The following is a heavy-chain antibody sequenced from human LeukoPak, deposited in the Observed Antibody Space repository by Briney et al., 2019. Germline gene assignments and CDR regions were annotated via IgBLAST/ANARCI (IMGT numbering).Heavy chain of an antibody. D-gene: IGHD3-22*01. CDR3: ARDRDSSGYYYEGNFVY. Sequence: GGSLRLSCAASGFTFSSYWMSWVRQGPGKGLEWVATIKQDGSEKYYVDSVRGRFTISRDNAKNSLYLQMNSLRAEDTAVYHCARDRDSSGYYYEGNFVYWGQGTLVTVSS. CDR2: IKQDGSEK. V-gene: IGHV3-7*03. J-gene: IGHJ4*02. CDR1: GFTFSSYW.